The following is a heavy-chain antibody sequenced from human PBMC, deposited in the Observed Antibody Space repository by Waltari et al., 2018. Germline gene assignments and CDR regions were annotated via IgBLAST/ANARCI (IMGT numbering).Heavy chain of an antibody. CDR1: YT. V-gene: IGHV3-21*01. CDR2: ISSTSSDI. Sequence: YTMNWVRQAPGKGLEWVSSISSTSSDIYYADSVKGRFTISRDNAKSSLYLQLNSLRAEDTAVYYCAGGYSSYYGMDVWGQGTTVTVSS. D-gene: IGHD6-13*01. J-gene: IGHJ6*02. CDR3: AGGYSSYYGMDV.